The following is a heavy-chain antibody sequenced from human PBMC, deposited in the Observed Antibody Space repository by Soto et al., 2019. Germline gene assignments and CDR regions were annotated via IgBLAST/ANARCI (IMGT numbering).Heavy chain of an antibody. D-gene: IGHD3-3*01. J-gene: IGHJ6*04. CDR2: IYYSGST. CDR3: ARVGHYDFWSGYGTKNGMDV. V-gene: IGHV4-59*01. Sequence: PSETLSLTCTVSGGSISSYYWSWIRQPPGEGLEWIGYIYYSGSTNYNPSLKSRVTISVDTSKNQFSLKLSSVTAADTAVYYCARVGHYDFWSGYGTKNGMDVWGKGTTVTVSS. CDR1: GGSISSYY.